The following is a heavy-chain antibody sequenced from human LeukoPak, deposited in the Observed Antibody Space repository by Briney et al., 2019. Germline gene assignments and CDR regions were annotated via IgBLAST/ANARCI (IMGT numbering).Heavy chain of an antibody. Sequence: GGSLRLSCAASGFTFDDYAMHWVRQAPGKGLEWVSGISWNSGSIGYADSVKGRFTIPRDNAKNSLYLQMNSLRAEDTALYYCAKDLLPGCSGGSCYRWGGYDYWGQGTLVTVSS. CDR2: ISWNSGSI. V-gene: IGHV3-9*01. CDR1: GFTFDDYA. D-gene: IGHD2-15*01. CDR3: AKDLLPGCSGGSCYRWGGYDY. J-gene: IGHJ4*02.